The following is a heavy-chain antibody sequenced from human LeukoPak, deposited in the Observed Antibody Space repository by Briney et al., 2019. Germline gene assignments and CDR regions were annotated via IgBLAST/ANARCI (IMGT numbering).Heavy chain of an antibody. CDR2: IRSKTYGGTT. CDR1: GFTFSSYS. CDR3: ARGLTVPGAKYYFDN. D-gene: IGHD1-26*01. J-gene: IGHJ4*02. Sequence: GGSLRLSCAASGFTFSSYSMNWVRQAPGKGLEWVGFIRSKTYGGTTEFPASVKGRFSISRDDSRSIAYLQMNSLKPEDTALYYCARGLTVPGAKYYFDNWGQGTLVTVSS. V-gene: IGHV3-49*04.